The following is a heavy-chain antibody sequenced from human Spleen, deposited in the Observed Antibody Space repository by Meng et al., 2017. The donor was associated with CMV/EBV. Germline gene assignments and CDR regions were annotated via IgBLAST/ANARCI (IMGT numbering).Heavy chain of an antibody. CDR2: ISYDGRNK. CDR3: ARVYSNSNVDYYYYGMDV. V-gene: IGHV3-30*04. Sequence: GGSLRLSCAASGFTFSGYTMHWVRQAPGKGLEWVAVISYDGRNKYYADSVKGRFTISRDNSKSALYLEMSSLRAEDTAVYYCARVYSNSNVDYYYYGMDVWGQGTTVTVS. D-gene: IGHD6-13*01. CDR1: GFTFSGYT. J-gene: IGHJ6*02.